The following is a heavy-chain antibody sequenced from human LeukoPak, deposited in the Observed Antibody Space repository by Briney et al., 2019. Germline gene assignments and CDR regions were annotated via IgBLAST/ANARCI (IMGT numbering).Heavy chain of an antibody. V-gene: IGHV3-23*01. CDR3: AKTPAQGYCSGDNCYLGALDI. Sequence: GGSLRLSCAASGFTFSSYSMNWVRQAPGKGLEWVSAISGSGHSAYYADSVKGRFTISRDNSKNTLYLQLNSLRAEDTAVYFCAKTPAQGYCSGDNCYLGALDIWGQGTVVTVSS. D-gene: IGHD2-15*01. J-gene: IGHJ3*02. CDR2: ISGSGHSA. CDR1: GFTFSSYS.